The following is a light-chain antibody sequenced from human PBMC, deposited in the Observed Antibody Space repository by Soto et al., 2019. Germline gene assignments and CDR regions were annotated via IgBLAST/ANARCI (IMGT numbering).Light chain of an antibody. CDR3: HQYGDTPPNA. Sequence: DIVLTQSPGTLSLSPGERATLSCRASQTIISNYLAWYQQKPGQAPRVLIHGASSRATGIPDMFRGSGSGTDFTLTTSRLEPEDFAGYFCHQYGDTPPNAFGQGTMVEIK. CDR2: GAS. V-gene: IGKV3-20*01. CDR1: QTIISNY. J-gene: IGKJ2*01.